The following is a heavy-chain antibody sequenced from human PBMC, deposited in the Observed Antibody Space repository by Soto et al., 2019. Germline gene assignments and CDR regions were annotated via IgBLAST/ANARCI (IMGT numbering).Heavy chain of an antibody. V-gene: IGHV3-64D*08. CDR3: VKGPRTIFGVVTEIDDY. CDR2: ISSNGGST. CDR1: GFTFSSYA. Sequence: PGGSLRLSCSASGFTFSSYAMHWVRQAPGKGLEYVSAISSNGGSTYYADSVKGRFTISRDNSKNTLYLQMSSLRAEDTAVYYCVKGPRTIFGVVTEIDDYRGQGTLVTVSS. D-gene: IGHD3-3*01. J-gene: IGHJ4*02.